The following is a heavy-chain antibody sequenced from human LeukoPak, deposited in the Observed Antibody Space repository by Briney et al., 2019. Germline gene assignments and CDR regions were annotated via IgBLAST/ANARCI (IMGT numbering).Heavy chain of an antibody. CDR1: GGSFSGYY. J-gene: IGHJ6*03. CDR3: ARVRITIFGVVIRGHYYYMDV. D-gene: IGHD3-3*01. V-gene: IGHV4-34*01. Sequence: PSETLSLTCAVYGGSFSGYYWSWIRQPPGKGLEWIGEINHSGSTNYNPSLKSRVTISVDTSKNQFSLKLSSVTAADTAVYYCARVRITIFGVVIRGHYYYMDVWGKGTTVTVSS. CDR2: INHSGST.